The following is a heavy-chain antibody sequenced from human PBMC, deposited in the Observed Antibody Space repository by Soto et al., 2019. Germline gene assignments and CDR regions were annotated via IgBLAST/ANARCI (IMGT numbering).Heavy chain of an antibody. V-gene: IGHV3-23*01. Sequence: EVQLLESGGGLVQPGGSLRLSCAASGFTFSSYAMSWVRQAPGKGLEWVSAISGSGGSTYYADSVKGRFTISRDNSKNTLYLQMNSLRAEEAAVYYCAKVPYDFWSGATQYYFDYWGQGTLVTVSS. D-gene: IGHD3-3*01. CDR2: ISGSGGST. CDR1: GFTFSSYA. CDR3: AKVPYDFWSGATQYYFDY. J-gene: IGHJ4*02.